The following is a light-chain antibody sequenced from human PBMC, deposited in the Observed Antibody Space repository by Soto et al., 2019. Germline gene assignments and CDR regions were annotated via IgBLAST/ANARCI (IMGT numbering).Light chain of an antibody. V-gene: IGKV3-20*01. J-gene: IGKJ1*01. CDR1: QSVSSTY. CDR2: GAS. CDR3: QPYGSTPWS. Sequence: EVVLTQSPGTLSLSPGERATLSCRASQSVSSTYLAWYQQRPGQAPRLLIYGASTRATDIPDRISGSGSGTDFTLTVSRLEPEDFAVYYCQPYGSTPWSFGQGTKVEIK.